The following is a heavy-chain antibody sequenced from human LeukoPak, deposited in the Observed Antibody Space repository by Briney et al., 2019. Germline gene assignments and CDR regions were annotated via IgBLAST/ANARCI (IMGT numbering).Heavy chain of an antibody. CDR2: ISSSGETT. J-gene: IGHJ4*02. V-gene: IGHV3-48*03. Sequence: GGSLRLSCAASGFSFSNFEMNWVRRAPGKGLEWVSYISSSGETTLYADSVQGRFTISRDNAKNSLYFQMNSLRVDDSALYYCAPRRHPHRGPFESWGQESLVTVSS. D-gene: IGHD3-16*01. CDR1: GFSFSNFE. CDR3: APRRHPHRGPFES.